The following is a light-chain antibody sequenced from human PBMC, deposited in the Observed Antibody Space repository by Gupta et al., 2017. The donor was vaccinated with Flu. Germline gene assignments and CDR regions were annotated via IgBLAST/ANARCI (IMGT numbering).Light chain of an antibody. CDR3: QQYDDWPPLT. V-gene: IGKV3-15*01. J-gene: IGKJ4*01. CDR2: DAS. Sequence: GPLLVSPGERVILSCRARQSVSSKVAWYQQKPGQAPRLLIYDASTRATGIPARFTGSGSGTEFTLLISSRQSEDFALYYCQQYDDWPPLTFGGGTKVDVK. CDR1: QSVSSK.